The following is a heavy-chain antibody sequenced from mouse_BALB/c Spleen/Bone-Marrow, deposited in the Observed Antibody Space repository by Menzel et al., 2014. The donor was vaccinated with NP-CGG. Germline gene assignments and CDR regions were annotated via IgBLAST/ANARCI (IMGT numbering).Heavy chain of an antibody. CDR1: GFTFTDYY. J-gene: IGHJ1*01. CDR2: IRNKAKGYTS. Sequence: EVNVVDSGGGLVQPGGSLRLSCATSGFTFTDYYMSWVRQPPGKALEWLGFIRNKAKGYTSENSASVRGRFTTSRDNSQSILYLQMNTLRAEDSATYYCARDINYDIYWYFDVWGAGTTVTVSS. V-gene: IGHV7-3*02. D-gene: IGHD2-4*01. CDR3: ARDINYDIYWYFDV.